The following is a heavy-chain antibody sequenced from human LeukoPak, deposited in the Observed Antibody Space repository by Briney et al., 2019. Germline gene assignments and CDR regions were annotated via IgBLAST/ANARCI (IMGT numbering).Heavy chain of an antibody. D-gene: IGHD2-21*02. Sequence: VASVKVSCKASGGTFSSYAISWVRQAPGQGLEWMGGIIPIFGTANYAQKFQGRVTITADESTSTVYMELSTLRSEDAAVYYCARGPRGGDGLYYFDFWGQGTLVTVSS. CDR3: ARGPRGGDGLYYFDF. V-gene: IGHV1-69*13. J-gene: IGHJ4*02. CDR1: GGTFSSYA. CDR2: IIPIFGTA.